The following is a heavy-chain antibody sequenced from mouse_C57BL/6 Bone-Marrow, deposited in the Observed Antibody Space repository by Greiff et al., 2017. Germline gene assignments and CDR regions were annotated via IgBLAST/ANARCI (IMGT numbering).Heavy chain of an antibody. D-gene: IGHD4-1*01. J-gene: IGHJ3*01. CDR1: GYTFTSYR. Sequence: VQLQQPGAELVMPGASVKLSCKASGYTFTSYRMHWVKQRPGQGLEWIGEIDPSDSYTNSNQKFKGKSTLTVDKSSITAYMQLSSLTSEDSAVYYCASFNWACFAYWGQGTLVTVAA. CDR2: IDPSDSYT. CDR3: ASFNWACFAY. V-gene: IGHV1-69*01.